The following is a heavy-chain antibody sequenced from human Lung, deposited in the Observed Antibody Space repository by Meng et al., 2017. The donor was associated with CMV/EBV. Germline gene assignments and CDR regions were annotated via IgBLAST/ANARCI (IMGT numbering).Heavy chain of an antibody. J-gene: IGHJ6*02. Sequence: GGSLRLXCAASGFTFSSYSMNWVRQAPGKGLEWVSYITSSGGYVYYADSVKGRFTVSRDNAKHSLWLQMNSLRAEDSAVYYCARDLLVESRNVWGQGTTVTVSS. D-gene: IGHD3-16*01. CDR3: ARDLLVESRNV. CDR1: GFTFSSYS. V-gene: IGHV3-21*06. CDR2: ITSSGGYV.